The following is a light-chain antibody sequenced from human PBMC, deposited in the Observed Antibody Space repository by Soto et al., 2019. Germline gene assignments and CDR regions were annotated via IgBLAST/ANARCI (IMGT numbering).Light chain of an antibody. Sequence: DIQMTQSPSTLSASVGDRVTITCRASQSISSWLAWYQQKPGKAPKLLIYDASILESGVPSRFSGSGSGTDFTLTISSLHPDDFATYYCQQYNSYSPTFGQGTKVDIK. J-gene: IGKJ1*01. CDR2: DAS. CDR1: QSISSW. V-gene: IGKV1-5*01. CDR3: QQYNSYSPT.